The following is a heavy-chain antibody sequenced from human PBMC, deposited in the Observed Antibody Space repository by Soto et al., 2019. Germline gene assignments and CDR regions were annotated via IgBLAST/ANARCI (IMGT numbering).Heavy chain of an antibody. V-gene: IGHV3-23*02. J-gene: IGHJ4*02. Sequence: GGSLRLSCAASGFTFSRYPICWVGLAPGKGKEWVSAISGGGGSTYYEDSVKGRFTISRDNSKNTLYLQMNSLRAEDTAVYYCAYRLSGLLWLGEVHYYVFWGPGPLATVSS. CDR2: ISGGGGST. CDR3: AYRLSGLLWLGEVHYYVF. D-gene: IGHD3-10*01. CDR1: GFTFSRYP.